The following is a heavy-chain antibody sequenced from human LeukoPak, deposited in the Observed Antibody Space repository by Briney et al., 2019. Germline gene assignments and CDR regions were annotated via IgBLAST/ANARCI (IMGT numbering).Heavy chain of an antibody. J-gene: IGHJ4*02. CDR2: ISGSGCST. Sequence: GGTLRLSCAASGCTFSSYGMIWVRQAPGEGREGVAAISGSGCSTYYADSGKGRCTISRDNSKNTLYLQMTSLRAEATAVYYCAKAPSDCSSTSGCPFAYWGQGTLVTVSS. CDR1: GCTFSSYG. V-gene: IGHV3-23*01. D-gene: IGHD2-2*01. CDR3: AKAPSDCSSTSGCPFAY.